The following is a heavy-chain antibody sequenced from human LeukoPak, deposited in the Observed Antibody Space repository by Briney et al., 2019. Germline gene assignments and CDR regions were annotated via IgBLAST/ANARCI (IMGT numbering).Heavy chain of an antibody. Sequence: GGSLRLSCAASGFTVSSNYMSWVRQAPGKGLEWVSVIYSGGSTYYADSVKGRFTISRDNSKNTLYLQMNSLRAEDTAVYYCARGRITMVRGVIILPSRYYYMDVWGKGTTVTISS. V-gene: IGHV3-53*01. D-gene: IGHD3-10*01. J-gene: IGHJ6*03. CDR1: GFTVSSNY. CDR2: IYSGGST. CDR3: ARGRITMVRGVIILPSRYYYMDV.